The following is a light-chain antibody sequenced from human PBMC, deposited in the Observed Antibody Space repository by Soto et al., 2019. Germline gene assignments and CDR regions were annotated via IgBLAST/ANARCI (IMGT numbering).Light chain of an antibody. CDR1: QSVSSNS. Sequence: EIVLTQSPGTLSLSPGERVTLSCRASQSVSSNSLAWYLQKPGQAPRLLIYGASSRATGIPDRCSGSGSGTYFTLTISRLEPEDFAVYYCQQYGSSPPNTFGQGTKLEIK. J-gene: IGKJ2*01. CDR3: QQYGSSPPNT. V-gene: IGKV3-20*01. CDR2: GAS.